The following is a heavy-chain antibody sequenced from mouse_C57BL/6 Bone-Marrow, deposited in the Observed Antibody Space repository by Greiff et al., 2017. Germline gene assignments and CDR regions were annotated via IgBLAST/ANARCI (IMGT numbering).Heavy chain of an antibody. CDR1: GFTFSNYW. Sequence: EVKLMESGGGLVQPGGSMKLSCVASGFTFSNYWMNWVRQSPEKGLEWVAQIRLKSDNYATHYAESVKGRFTISRDDSKSSVYLQMNNLRAEDTGIYYCTPDYYFDYWGQGTTLTVSS. CDR3: TPDYYFDY. V-gene: IGHV6-3*01. J-gene: IGHJ2*01. CDR2: IRLKSDNYAT.